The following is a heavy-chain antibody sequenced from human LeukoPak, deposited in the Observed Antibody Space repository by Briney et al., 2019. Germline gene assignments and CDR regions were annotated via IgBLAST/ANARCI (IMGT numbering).Heavy chain of an antibody. D-gene: IGHD6-19*01. CDR3: ARDRDDSGWYYYGMDV. V-gene: IGHV4-59*01. Sequence: SETLSLTCTVSGGSIINYYWSWIRRPPGKGLEWIGYIHYSGSTKYNPSLKSRVTISVDTSNNHFALKLSSVTAADTAVYYCARDRDDSGWYYYGMDVWGQGTTVTVSS. J-gene: IGHJ6*02. CDR2: IHYSGST. CDR1: GGSIINYY.